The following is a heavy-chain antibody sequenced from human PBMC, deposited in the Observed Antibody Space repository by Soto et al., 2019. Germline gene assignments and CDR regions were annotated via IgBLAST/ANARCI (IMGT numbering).Heavy chain of an antibody. CDR1: GFTVSSTY. CDR2: IYSGGGT. Sequence: PGGSLRLSCAASGFTVSSTYMSWVRQAPGKGLEWVSLIYSGGGTYYADSVKGRFTISRDNSKYTLYLQMNSLRAEDTAVYSCARGYSSSWSAHDCWGRGTLVTVSS. V-gene: IGHV3-53*01. J-gene: IGHJ4*02. D-gene: IGHD6-13*01. CDR3: ARGYSSSWSAHDC.